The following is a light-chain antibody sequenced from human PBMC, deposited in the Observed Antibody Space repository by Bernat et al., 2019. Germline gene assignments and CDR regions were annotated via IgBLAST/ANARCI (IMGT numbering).Light chain of an antibody. J-gene: IGKJ1*01. V-gene: IGKV1-39*01. CDR2: AAS. CDR3: QQSHTTPRT. Sequence: IQLTQSPRSVSASVGDRVNITCRASKSISIYLNWYQQKPGKAPEVFIYAASSLQSGVPSRFSGSGSGTDFTLTITSLQPDDSAIYYCQQSHTTPRTFGQGTTVEI. CDR1: KSISIY.